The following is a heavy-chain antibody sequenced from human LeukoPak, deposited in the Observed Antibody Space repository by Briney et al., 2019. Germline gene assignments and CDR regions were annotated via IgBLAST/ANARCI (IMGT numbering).Heavy chain of an antibody. V-gene: IGHV1-46*01. J-gene: IGHJ4*02. D-gene: IGHD2-15*01. CDR1: GYTFTSYY. CDR2: INPSGGST. Sequence: ASVKVSCKASGYTFTSYYMHWVRQAPGQGLEWMGIINPSGGSTSYAQKFQGRVTMTRDTSTSTVYMGLSSLRSEDTAVYYCAIPYCSGGSCHHAGDFDYWGQGTLVTVSS. CDR3: AIPYCSGGSCHHAGDFDY.